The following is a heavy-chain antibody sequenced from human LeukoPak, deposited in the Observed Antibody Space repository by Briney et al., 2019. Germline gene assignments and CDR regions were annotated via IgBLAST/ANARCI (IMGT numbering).Heavy chain of an antibody. CDR2: ISAYNGNT. Sequence: ASVKVSCKASGYTFTSYGISWVRQAPGQGLEWMGWISAYNGNTNYAQKLQGRVTMTTDASTSTAYMELRSLRSDDTAVYYCAREGYSSSWYPGPYYYYYMDVWGKGTTVPVSS. V-gene: IGHV1-18*01. CDR3: AREGYSSSWYPGPYYYYYMDV. CDR1: GYTFTSYG. J-gene: IGHJ6*03. D-gene: IGHD6-13*01.